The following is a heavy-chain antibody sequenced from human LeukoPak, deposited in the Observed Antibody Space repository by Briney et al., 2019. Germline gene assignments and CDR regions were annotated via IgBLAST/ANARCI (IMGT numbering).Heavy chain of an antibody. V-gene: IGHV1-2*02. CDR3: ARLDGTDSHFDF. CDR2: INPNSGDT. CDR1: GYTFTGYY. Sequence: GASVTVSCKASGYTFTGYYMHWVRQAPGQGLEWMGWINPNSGDTNYAQKFQGRVTMTSDTSITTAYMELNRLRSDDTAVYYCARLDGTDSHFDFWGQGTLVTVSS. J-gene: IGHJ4*02. D-gene: IGHD5-24*01.